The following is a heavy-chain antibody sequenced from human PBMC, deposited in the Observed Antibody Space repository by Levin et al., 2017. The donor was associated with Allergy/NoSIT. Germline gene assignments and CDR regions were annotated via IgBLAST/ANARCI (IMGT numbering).Heavy chain of an antibody. V-gene: IGHV3-48*01. Sequence: RSGGSLRLSCAASGFIFRSYNMNWVRQAPGKGLEWVSYISGGSSTIYYADSVKGRFTISRDNAKNSLYLQMNSLRAEDTALYYCARVFPGPTGDYFDFWGQGTLVTVSS. CDR2: ISGGSSTI. CDR1: GFIFRSYN. D-gene: IGHD3-10*01. CDR3: ARVFPGPTGDYFDF. J-gene: IGHJ4*02.